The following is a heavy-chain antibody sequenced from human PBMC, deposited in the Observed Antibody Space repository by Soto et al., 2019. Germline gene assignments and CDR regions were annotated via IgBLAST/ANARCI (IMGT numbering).Heavy chain of an antibody. Sequence: SETLSLTCAVSGGSISSSNWWSWVRQPPGKGLEWIGEIYHSGSTNYNPSLKSRVTISVDKSKNQFSLKLSSVTAADTAVYYCAVVVVPAAIFSYYYGMDVWGQGTTVTVSS. J-gene: IGHJ6*02. D-gene: IGHD2-2*02. V-gene: IGHV4-4*02. CDR3: AVVVVPAAIFSYYYGMDV. CDR1: GGSISSSNW. CDR2: IYHSGST.